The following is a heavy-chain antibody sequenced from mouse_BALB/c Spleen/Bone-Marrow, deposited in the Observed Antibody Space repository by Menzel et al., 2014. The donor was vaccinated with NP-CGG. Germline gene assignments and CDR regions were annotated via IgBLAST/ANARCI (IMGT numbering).Heavy chain of an antibody. D-gene: IGHD2-1*01. CDR1: GYSFTNYW. Sequence: VQLQQSGDELVRPRASVKLSCKASGYSFTNYWMNWVKQRPGQGLEWIGMMHPPDSATRLNQKFKDKATLTVDKSSSTDYMQLSSTTSEGSAVDNCARVGNYEGFAYWGQGTLVTVSA. J-gene: IGHJ3*01. CDR2: MHPPDSAT. CDR3: ARVGNYEGFAY. V-gene: IGHV1S82*01.